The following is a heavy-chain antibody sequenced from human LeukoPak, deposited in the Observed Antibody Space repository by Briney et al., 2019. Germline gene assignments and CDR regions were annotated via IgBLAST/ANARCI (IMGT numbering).Heavy chain of an antibody. CDR2: VSGSGSTV. V-gene: IGHV3-48*01. J-gene: IGHJ4*02. CDR1: GFTFGDHI. CDR3: VRQFAS. Sequence: GGSLRLSCAASGFTFGDHIMNWVRQLPGKRLEWVAYVSGSGSTVYYADSVKGRFTVSRDNGKSSLYLQMNSLRVEDTALYYCVRQFASWGQGTMVTVSS.